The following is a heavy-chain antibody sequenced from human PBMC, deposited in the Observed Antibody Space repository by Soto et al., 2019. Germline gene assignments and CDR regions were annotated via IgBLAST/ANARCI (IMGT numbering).Heavy chain of an antibody. D-gene: IGHD2-21*02. J-gene: IGHJ3*02. CDR2: IYNSGST. V-gene: IGHV4-30-2*01. CDR3: ATYRKFFQI. CDR1: GGYISGGYYS. Sequence: SETLSLTCAVSGGYISGGYYSWSWIRQPPGKGLEWIGFIYNSGSTYYNSSLKSRVTISVDRSKNHFFLXXXXVTXXXXAXXXGATYRKFFQIWGHGXKXXVS.